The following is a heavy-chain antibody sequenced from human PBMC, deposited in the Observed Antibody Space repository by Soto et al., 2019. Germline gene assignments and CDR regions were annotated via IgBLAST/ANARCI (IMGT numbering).Heavy chain of an antibody. D-gene: IGHD6-13*01. V-gene: IGHV1-8*01. CDR2: MNPNGGNT. CDR1: GYTFTIYD. CDR3: ARGILLAEAGMYYFDH. J-gene: IGHJ4*02. Sequence: ASVKVSCKASGYTFTIYDINWVRQATGQGLERMGWMNPNGGNTGYAQKFQGRVSMTRDTSTNTAYMEVSSLTSDDTAVYYCARGILLAEAGMYYFDHWGQGTLVTVSS.